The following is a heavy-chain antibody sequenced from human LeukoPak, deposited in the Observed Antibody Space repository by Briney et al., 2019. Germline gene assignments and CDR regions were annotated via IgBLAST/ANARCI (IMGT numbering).Heavy chain of an antibody. J-gene: IGHJ4*02. V-gene: IGHV3-23*01. Sequence: GGSLRLSCAASGFTFSSYAMSWVRQAPGKGLEWVSAISGSGGSTYYADSVKGRFTISRDNSKNTLYLQMNSLRAGDTAVYYCAKLRYFDWSYFDYWGQGTLVTVSS. CDR1: GFTFSSYA. D-gene: IGHD3-9*01. CDR2: ISGSGGST. CDR3: AKLRYFDWSYFDY.